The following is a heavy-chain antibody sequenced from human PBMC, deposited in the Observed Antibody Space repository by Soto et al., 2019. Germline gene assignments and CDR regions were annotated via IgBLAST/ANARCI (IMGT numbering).Heavy chain of an antibody. D-gene: IGHD3-9*01. Sequence: SETLSLTCTVSGGSISSYYWSWIRQPPGKGLEWIGYIYYSGSTNYNPSLKSRVTISVDTSKDQFSLKLSSVTAADTAVYYCASTKTYYDILSGYSPHNWFDPWGQGTLVTVSS. J-gene: IGHJ5*02. CDR3: ASTKTYYDILSGYSPHNWFDP. V-gene: IGHV4-59*01. CDR1: GGSISSYY. CDR2: IYYSGST.